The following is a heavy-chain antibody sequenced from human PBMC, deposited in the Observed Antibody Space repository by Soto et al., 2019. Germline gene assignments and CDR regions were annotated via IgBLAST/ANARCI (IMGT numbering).Heavy chain of an antibody. Sequence: EVQLLESGGGLVQHGGSLRRSCAASGFTFSSYAMSWVRQAPGKGLEWVSASSGSGGSTYYADSVKGRFTISRDNSKNSLYLQMNRLRADDTAVYYCAKAQGIVVVAATSDEWGQGTLVTVSS. CDR1: GFTFSSYA. CDR3: AKAQGIVVVAATSDE. V-gene: IGHV3-23*01. J-gene: IGHJ4*02. D-gene: IGHD2-15*01. CDR2: SSGSGGST.